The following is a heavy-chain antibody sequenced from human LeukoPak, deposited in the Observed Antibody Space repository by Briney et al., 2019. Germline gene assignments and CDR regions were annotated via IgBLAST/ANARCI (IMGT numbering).Heavy chain of an antibody. CDR2: IYHSGST. CDR3: ARGFYGSGSYSSPGFHAFDV. Sequence: PSETLSLTCAVSGGSILTTNWWSWVRQPPGKGLEWIGEIYHSGSTDYNPSLESRVSISVDKSKNQFSLKLSSVTAADTAVYYCARGFYGSGSYSSPGFHAFDVWGQGTMVTVSS. J-gene: IGHJ3*01. V-gene: IGHV4-4*02. CDR1: GGSILTTNW. D-gene: IGHD3-10*01.